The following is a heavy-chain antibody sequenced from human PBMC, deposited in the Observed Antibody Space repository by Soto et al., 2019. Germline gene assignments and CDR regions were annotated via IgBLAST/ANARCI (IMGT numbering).Heavy chain of an antibody. CDR2: ISAYNGNT. CDR1: GYTFTSYG. D-gene: IGHD3-10*01. J-gene: IGHJ6*02. CDR3: ARVQARITMVRGVIIYGMDV. Sequence: QVQLVQSGAEVKKPGASVKVSCKASGYTFTSYGISWVRQAPGQGLEWMGWISAYNGNTNYAQKLQGRVTMTTDTSTITAYMELRSLRSDDTAVYYCARVQARITMVRGVIIYGMDVWGQGTTVTVSS. V-gene: IGHV1-18*04.